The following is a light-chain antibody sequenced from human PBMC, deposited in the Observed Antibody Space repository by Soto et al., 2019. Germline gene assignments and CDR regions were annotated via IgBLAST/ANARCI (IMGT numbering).Light chain of an antibody. V-gene: IGKV2-30*01. J-gene: IGKJ2*01. CDR2: KIS. Sequence: VVMTQSPLSLPVTLGEPASVSCRSSQSLVDNDGYSYLSWFQQRPGQSPRRLIYKISNRDSGVPDRFSGSGSDTDFTLKISRVEPEDVAVYYCMQGTHWPYTFGQGTQL. CDR3: MQGTHWPYT. CDR1: QSLVDNDGYSY.